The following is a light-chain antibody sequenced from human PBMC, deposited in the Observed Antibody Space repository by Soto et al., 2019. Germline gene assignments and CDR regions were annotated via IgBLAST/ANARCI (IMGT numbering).Light chain of an antibody. Sequence: EIVLTQSPATLSLSPGERATLSCGASQSVNSNNLAWYQQKPGLAPRLLIYDVSNRASGIPDMCSGSGSGTDFTLTISRLEPEDFAVYYCQCYDNSPTFGQGTKVEIK. CDR3: QCYDNSPT. J-gene: IGKJ1*01. V-gene: IGKV3D-20*01. CDR1: QSVNSNN. CDR2: DVS.